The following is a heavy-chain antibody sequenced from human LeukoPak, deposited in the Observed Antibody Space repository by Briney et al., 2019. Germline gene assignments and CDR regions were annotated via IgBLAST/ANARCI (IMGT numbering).Heavy chain of an antibody. CDR3: ARDRGDSGYYYYYMDV. D-gene: IGHD4-17*01. CDR1: GFTFSSYS. Sequence: PGGSLRLSCAASGFTFSSYSMNWVRQAPGKGLEWVSSISSSSSYIYYADSVKGRFTISRDNAKNSLYLQTNSLRAEDTAVYYCARDRGDSGYYYYYMDVWGKGTTVTVSS. V-gene: IGHV3-21*01. CDR2: ISSSSSYI. J-gene: IGHJ6*03.